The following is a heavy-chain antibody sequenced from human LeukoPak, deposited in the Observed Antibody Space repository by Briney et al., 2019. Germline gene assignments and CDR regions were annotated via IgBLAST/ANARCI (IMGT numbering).Heavy chain of an antibody. CDR1: AGSITSDY. D-gene: IGHD3-22*01. V-gene: IGHV4-59*08. Sequence: SETLSLTYSVSAGSITSDYWSWIRQPPGQGLEWIGYISYSGSTFYNPSLKSRVTLSVDTSKKQFALRLSSVTAADTAVYYCAKHQRDSSGYHYFDDWGKGTLVTVSS. CDR3: AKHQRDSSGYHYFDD. CDR2: ISYSGST. J-gene: IGHJ4*02.